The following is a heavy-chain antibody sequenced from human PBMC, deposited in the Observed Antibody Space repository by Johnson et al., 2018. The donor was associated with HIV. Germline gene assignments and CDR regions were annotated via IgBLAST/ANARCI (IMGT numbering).Heavy chain of an antibody. CDR3: AKAPYGSGIRPGAFDI. CDR1: GFTFSGSA. Sequence: VQLVESGGGLVQPGGSLRLSCAASGFTFSGSAMHWVRQASGKGLEWVGRIRSKANSYATAYAASVKGRFTISRDDSKTTLYLQMNSLRAEDTAVYYCAKAPYGSGIRPGAFDIWGQGTMVTVSS. CDR2: IRSKANSYAT. D-gene: IGHD3-10*01. V-gene: IGHV3-73*01. J-gene: IGHJ3*02.